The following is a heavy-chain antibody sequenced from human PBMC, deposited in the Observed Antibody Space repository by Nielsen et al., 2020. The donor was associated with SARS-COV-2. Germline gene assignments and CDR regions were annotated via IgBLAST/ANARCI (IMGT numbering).Heavy chain of an antibody. CDR3: AKGGISWIDI. CDR1: GFTFSSYG. J-gene: IGHJ3*02. V-gene: IGHV3-30*18. Sequence: GGSLRLSCAASGFTFSSYGMHWVRQAPGKGLEWVAVISYDGSNKYYADSVKGRFTISRDNSKNTLYLQMNSLRAEDTAVYYCAKGGISWIDIWGQGTMVTVSS. CDR2: ISYDGSNK. D-gene: IGHD2/OR15-2a*01.